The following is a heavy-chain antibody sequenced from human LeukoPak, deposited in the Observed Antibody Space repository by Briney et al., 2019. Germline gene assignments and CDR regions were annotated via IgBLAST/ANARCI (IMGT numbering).Heavy chain of an antibody. CDR2: ISSSSSYI. CDR3: AKGSGLTGTFFDY. D-gene: IGHD7-27*01. V-gene: IGHV3-21*04. J-gene: IGHJ4*02. CDR1: GFTFSSYS. Sequence: GGSLRLSRAASGFTFSSYSMNWVRQAPGKGLEWVSSISSSSSYIYYADSVKGRFTISRDNAKNSLYLQMNSLRAEDTAVYYCAKGSGLTGTFFDYWGQGTLVTVSS.